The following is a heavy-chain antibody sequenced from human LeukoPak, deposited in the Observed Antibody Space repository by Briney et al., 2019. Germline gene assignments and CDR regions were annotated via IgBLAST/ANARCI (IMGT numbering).Heavy chain of an antibody. Sequence: GGSLRLSCAASGFTVSSNYMSWVRQAPGKGPEWVSVVYSGGSTYYADSVKGRFTISRDNSKNTLYLQMNSLRAEDTAVYYCARDRRSYYDFWSGYFDYWGQGTLVTVSS. V-gene: IGHV3-53*01. J-gene: IGHJ4*02. D-gene: IGHD3-3*01. CDR3: ARDRRSYYDFWSGYFDY. CDR1: GFTVSSNY. CDR2: VYSGGST.